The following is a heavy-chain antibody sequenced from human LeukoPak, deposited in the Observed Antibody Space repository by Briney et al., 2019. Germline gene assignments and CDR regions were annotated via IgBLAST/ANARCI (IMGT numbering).Heavy chain of an antibody. CDR1: GFTFSPCG. V-gene: IGHV3-21*01. Sequence: PGGSLRLSCAASGFTFSPCGMNWVRQAPGKGLEWVSSISSSSSYIYYADSVKGRFTISRDNAKNSLYLQMNSLRAEDTAVYYCARGAYQLPEGYWGQGTLVTVSS. D-gene: IGHD2-2*01. CDR2: ISSSSSYI. J-gene: IGHJ4*02. CDR3: ARGAYQLPEGY.